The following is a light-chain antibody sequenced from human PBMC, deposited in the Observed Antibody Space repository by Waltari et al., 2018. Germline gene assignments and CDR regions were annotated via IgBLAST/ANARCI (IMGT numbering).Light chain of an antibody. V-gene: IGKV1-5*03. Sequence: DIQMTQSPSILSASVGDSVTHTCRASQNINSWLAWYQQKPGMAPKLLISKASTLESGVPSRFSGSGSGTEFTLTISSLQPDDLATYYCQQYRTNPWAFGQGTKV. CDR3: QQYRTNPWA. CDR2: KAS. J-gene: IGKJ1*01. CDR1: QNINSW.